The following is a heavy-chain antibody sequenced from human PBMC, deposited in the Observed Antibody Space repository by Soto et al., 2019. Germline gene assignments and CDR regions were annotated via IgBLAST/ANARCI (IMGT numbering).Heavy chain of an antibody. V-gene: IGHV4-4*07. Sequence: PSKTLSLNCIDSGGSISSDYWSWIRQPAGKGLEGIGRGYTSGSTHYNPSLKSRVTVSVDTSKNQFSLNLSSVTAADTAVYYCARDSYCSGGTCYHYYWGQGTLVTVSS. CDR2: GYTSGST. CDR3: ARDSYCSGGTCYHYY. J-gene: IGHJ4*02. D-gene: IGHD2-15*01. CDR1: GGSISSDY.